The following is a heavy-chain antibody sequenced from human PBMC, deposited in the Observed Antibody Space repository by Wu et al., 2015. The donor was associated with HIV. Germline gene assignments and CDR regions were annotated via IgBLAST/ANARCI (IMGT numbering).Heavy chain of an antibody. CDR3: ATPLWVRDVSPT. Sequence: QVQLVQSGAEVKKPGASVKVSCKASGYTFTSYYMHWVRQAPGQGLEWMGIINPSGGSTSYAQKFQGRVTMTRDTSTSTVYMELSSLRSEDTAVYYCATPLWVRDVSPTWGQGTLVTVSS. V-gene: IGHV1-46*01. J-gene: IGHJ4*02. D-gene: IGHD3-10*01. CDR1: GYTFTSYY. CDR2: INPSGGST.